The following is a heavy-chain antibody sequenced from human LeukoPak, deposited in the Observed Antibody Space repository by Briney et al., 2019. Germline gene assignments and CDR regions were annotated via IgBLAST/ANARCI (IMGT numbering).Heavy chain of an antibody. CDR3: ARVGGYYDSSGYLYYFDY. Sequence: ASVKVSCKASGYTFTSYYTHWVRQAPGQGLEWMGWINPNSGGTNYAQKFQGRVTMTRDTSISTAYMELSRLRSDDTAVYYCARVGGYYDSSGYLYYFDYWGQGTLVTVSS. CDR2: INPNSGGT. V-gene: IGHV1-2*02. CDR1: GYTFTSYY. J-gene: IGHJ4*02. D-gene: IGHD3-22*01.